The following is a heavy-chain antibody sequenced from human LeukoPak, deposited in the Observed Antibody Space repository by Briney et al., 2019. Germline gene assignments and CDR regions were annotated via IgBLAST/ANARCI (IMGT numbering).Heavy chain of an antibody. CDR3: AKDSPAYSSGWYGWFDP. D-gene: IGHD6-19*01. CDR2: ISGSGGST. CDR1: GFTFSSYA. J-gene: IGHJ5*02. V-gene: IGHV3-23*01. Sequence: VGSLRLSCAASGFTFSSYAMSWVRQAPGKGLEWVSAISGSGGSTYYADSVKGRFTISRDNSKNTLYLQMNSLRAEDTAVYYCAKDSPAYSSGWYGWFDPWGQGTLVTVSS.